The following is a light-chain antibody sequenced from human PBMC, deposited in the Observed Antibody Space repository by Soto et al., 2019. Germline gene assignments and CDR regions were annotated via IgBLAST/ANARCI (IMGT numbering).Light chain of an antibody. V-gene: IGKV3-20*01. CDR1: QSVSNNY. Sequence: IVVTNSPSTLSLSPGERATLSYRASQSVSNNYLAWHQQKPGQAPRLLIYGASSRATGVPDRFSGSGSGTDFTLTIRRLEPEDFAVYYCQQYGSSPCTFGPGTKVDIK. CDR2: GAS. CDR3: QQYGSSPCT. J-gene: IGKJ3*01.